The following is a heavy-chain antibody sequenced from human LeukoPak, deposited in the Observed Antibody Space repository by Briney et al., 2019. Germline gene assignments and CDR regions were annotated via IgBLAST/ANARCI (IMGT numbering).Heavy chain of an antibody. V-gene: IGHV4-34*01. J-gene: IGHJ4*02. CDR3: ARGSRIAVAFFDY. CDR2: INHSGST. CDR1: GGSFSGYY. D-gene: IGHD6-19*01. Sequence: SETLSLTCAVYGGSFSGYYWSWIRQPPGKGREWIGEINHSGSTNYNPSLKSRVTISVDPSKNQFSLTLSSVTAADTAVYYCARGSRIAVAFFDYWGQGTLVTVSS.